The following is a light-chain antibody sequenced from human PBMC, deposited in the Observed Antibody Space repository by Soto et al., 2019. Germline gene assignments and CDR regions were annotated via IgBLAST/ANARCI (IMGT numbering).Light chain of an antibody. CDR3: QQYGRSPWT. V-gene: IGKV3-20*01. CDR1: QSVSSSY. Sequence: EIVLTQSPGTLSLSPGEIATLSYRPSQSVSSSYLAWYQQKPGQAPRILIYGASSRATGIPDRFSGSGSGTDFTLTISRLDPDDVAVYYCQQYGRSPWTLGQGTKVDIK. J-gene: IGKJ1*01. CDR2: GAS.